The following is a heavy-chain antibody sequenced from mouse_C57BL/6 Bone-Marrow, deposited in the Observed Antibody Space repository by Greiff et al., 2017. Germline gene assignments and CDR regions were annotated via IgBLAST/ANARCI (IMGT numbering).Heavy chain of an antibody. CDR3: ARVCTVLDY. V-gene: IGHV5-17*01. CDR2: ISSCSSTI. Sequence: EVNLVESGGGLVKPGGSLKLSCAASGFTFSDYGMHWVCQAPDKGLEWVAYISSCSSTIYYADTVKGRFTIISDNAKNTLFLQMASLRSEDTAMYYCARVCTVLDYWGQGTTLTVSS. D-gene: IGHD1-1*01. CDR1: GFTFSDYG. J-gene: IGHJ2*01.